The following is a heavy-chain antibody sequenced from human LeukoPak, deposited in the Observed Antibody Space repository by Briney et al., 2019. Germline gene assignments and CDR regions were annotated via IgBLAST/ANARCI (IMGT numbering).Heavy chain of an antibody. CDR1: GGSISSYY. V-gene: IGHV4-4*07. CDR3: ARDYDYGDYVPTSRFDP. Sequence: PSETLSLTCTVSGGSISSYYWSWIRQPAGKGLEWIGRIYTSGSTNDNPSLKNRVTMSVDTSKNQFSLKLSSVTAADTAVYYCARDYDYGDYVPTSRFDPWGQGTLVTVSS. CDR2: IYTSGST. D-gene: IGHD4-17*01. J-gene: IGHJ5*02.